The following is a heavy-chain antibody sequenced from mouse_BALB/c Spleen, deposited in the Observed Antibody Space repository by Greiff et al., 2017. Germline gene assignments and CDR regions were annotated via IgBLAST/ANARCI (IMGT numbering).Heavy chain of an antibody. CDR2: ISYSGST. Sequence: EVKLQESGPGLVKPSQSLSLTCTVTGYSITSDYAWNWIRQFPGNKLEWMGYISYSGSTSYNPSLKSRISITRDTSKNQFFLQLNSVTTEDTATYYCARDGNGAMDYWGQGTSVTVSS. J-gene: IGHJ4*01. CDR3: ARDGNGAMDY. V-gene: IGHV3-2*02. CDR1: GYSITSDYA. D-gene: IGHD1-1*01.